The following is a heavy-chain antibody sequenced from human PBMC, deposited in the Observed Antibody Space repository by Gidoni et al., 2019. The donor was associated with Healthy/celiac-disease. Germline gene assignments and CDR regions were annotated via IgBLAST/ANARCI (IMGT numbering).Heavy chain of an antibody. CDR2: ISGSGGST. Sequence: EVQLLESGGGLVQPGGSLRLSCAASGFTFSSYAMSWVRQAPGKGLEWVSAISGSGGSTYYADSVKGRFTISRDNSKNTLYLQMNSLRAEDTAVYYCAKDLLAGDYYYYGMDVWGQGTTVTVSS. J-gene: IGHJ6*02. CDR1: GFTFSSYA. CDR3: AKDLLAGDYYYYGMDV. D-gene: IGHD6-19*01. V-gene: IGHV3-23*01.